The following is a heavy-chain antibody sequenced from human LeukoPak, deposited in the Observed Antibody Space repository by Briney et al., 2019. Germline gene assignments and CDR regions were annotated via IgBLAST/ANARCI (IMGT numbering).Heavy chain of an antibody. CDR1: GFTFSSYA. V-gene: IGHV3-30*04. Sequence: GRSLRLSCAASGFTFSSYAMHWVRLAPGKGLEWVAVISYDGSNKYYADSVKGRFTISRDNSKNTLYLQMNGLRAEDTAVYYCASLCSGGSCKIDYWGQGTLVTVSS. D-gene: IGHD2-15*01. CDR3: ASLCSGGSCKIDY. J-gene: IGHJ4*02. CDR2: ISYDGSNK.